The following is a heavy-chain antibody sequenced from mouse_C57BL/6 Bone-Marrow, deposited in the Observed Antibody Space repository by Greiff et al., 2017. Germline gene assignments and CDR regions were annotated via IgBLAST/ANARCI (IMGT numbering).Heavy chain of an antibody. D-gene: IGHD1-1*01. CDR1: GFTFTSYW. Sequence: QVQLQQPGAELVKPGASVKLSCTASGFTFTSYWMHWVQQRPGRGLEWIGRIDPNSGGTKYNEKFKSKATLTVDKPSSTAYLQLSSLTSEDSAVYYCARDLLYYYGYYFDYWGRGTTLTVSS. CDR2: IDPNSGGT. J-gene: IGHJ2*01. V-gene: IGHV1-72*01. CDR3: ARDLLYYYGYYFDY.